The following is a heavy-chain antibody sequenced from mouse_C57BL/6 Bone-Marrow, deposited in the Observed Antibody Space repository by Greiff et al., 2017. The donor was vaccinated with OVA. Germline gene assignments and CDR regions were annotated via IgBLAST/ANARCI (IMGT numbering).Heavy chain of an antibody. CDR3: VRGSSGDYYAMDY. D-gene: IGHD1-3*01. CDR1: GFTFSSYA. CDR2: ISDGGSYT. V-gene: IGHV5-4*01. Sequence: EVQLQESGGGLVKPGGSLKLSCAASGFTFSSYAMSWVRQTPEKRLEWVATISDGGSYTYYPDNVKGRFTISRDNAKNNLYLQMSHLKSEDTAMYYCVRGSSGDYYAMDYWGQGTSVTVSS. J-gene: IGHJ4*01.